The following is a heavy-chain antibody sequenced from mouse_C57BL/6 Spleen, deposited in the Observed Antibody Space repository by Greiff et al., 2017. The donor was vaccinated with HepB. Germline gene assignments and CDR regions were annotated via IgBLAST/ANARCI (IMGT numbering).Heavy chain of an antibody. V-gene: IGHV1-66*01. CDR3: ANTAQATDYYYAMDY. Sequence: QVQLQQSGPELVKPGASVKISCKASGYSFTSYYIHWVKQRPGQGLEWIGWIYPGSGNTKYNEKFKGKATMTADTSSSTAYMQLSSLTSEDSAVYYCANTAQATDYYYAMDYWGQGTSVTVSS. CDR2: IYPGSGNT. D-gene: IGHD3-2*02. CDR1: GYSFTSYY. J-gene: IGHJ4*01.